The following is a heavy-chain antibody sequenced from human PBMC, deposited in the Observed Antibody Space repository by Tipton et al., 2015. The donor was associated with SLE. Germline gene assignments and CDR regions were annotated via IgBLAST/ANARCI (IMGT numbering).Heavy chain of an antibody. V-gene: IGHV3-21*06. CDR2: ISSRSSYI. Sequence: GSLRLSCAASGFIFSTSGMIWVRQAPGKGLEWVASISSRSSYIYYADSLKGRFTISRDDAKNTLYLEMNSLRVEDTAVYYCARSHHLRRFGETPWTYYMDVWGKGTTVTVSS. CDR3: ARSHHLRRFGETPWTYYMDV. J-gene: IGHJ6*03. CDR1: GFIFSTSG. D-gene: IGHD3-10*01.